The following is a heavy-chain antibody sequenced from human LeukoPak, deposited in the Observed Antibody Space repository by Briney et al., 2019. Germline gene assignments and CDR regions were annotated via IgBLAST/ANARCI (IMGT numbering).Heavy chain of an antibody. CDR3: AKDRLGALLYFDS. CDR1: GFTFSSYA. Sequence: PGGSLRLSCAASGFTFSSYAMSWVRQAPGKGLEWVSTISGAVGNTHYADSVKGRFTISRDNSMNTLYLQMNSLRAEDTAVYSCAKDRLGALLYFDSWGQGTLVTVSS. V-gene: IGHV3-23*01. J-gene: IGHJ4*02. D-gene: IGHD1-26*01. CDR2: ISGAVGNT.